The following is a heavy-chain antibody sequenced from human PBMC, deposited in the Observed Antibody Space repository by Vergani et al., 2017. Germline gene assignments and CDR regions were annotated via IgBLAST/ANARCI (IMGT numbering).Heavy chain of an antibody. Sequence: QVQLHESCPGLVRPSQTLSLTCTVSGGSISSGSYYWSWFRQPAGKGLEWIGRFYTGGGTSHNPSLKSRVTISVDTSKNQFSLQLSSVTASDTAVYYCARDPLYSTTWPFLLLDMDVWGQGTTVTVSS. J-gene: IGHJ6*02. CDR2: FYTGGGT. CDR1: GGSISSGSYY. CDR3: ARDPLYSTTWPFLLLDMDV. D-gene: IGHD6-13*01. V-gene: IGHV4-61*02.